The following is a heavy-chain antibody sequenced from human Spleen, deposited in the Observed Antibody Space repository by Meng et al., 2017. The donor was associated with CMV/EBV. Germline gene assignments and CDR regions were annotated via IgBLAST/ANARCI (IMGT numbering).Heavy chain of an antibody. Sequence: SGFTFEDYSMHWVRQAPGKGLEWVSLIRWDGSTTYYSESVKGRFTISRDNSANSLFLQMNSLRREDSAFYYCAKAARYYGGNHDLDSWGQGTLVTVSS. V-gene: IGHV3-43D*03. J-gene: IGHJ4*02. CDR1: GFTFEDYS. D-gene: IGHD4-23*01. CDR3: AKAARYYGGNHDLDS. CDR2: IRWDGSTT.